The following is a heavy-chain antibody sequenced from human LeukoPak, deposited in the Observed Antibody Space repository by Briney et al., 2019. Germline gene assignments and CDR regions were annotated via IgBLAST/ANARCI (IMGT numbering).Heavy chain of an antibody. Sequence: GRSLRLSCVASGFTFSHYSLHWVRQAPGKGLEWVTLILYDGSKKYYTDSVRGRFTISRDDSKNTLYLQMNSLRPEDTAIYYCARDGLTGRTDGTLDHWGQGTLVTVSS. J-gene: IGHJ4*02. D-gene: IGHD1-20*01. CDR3: ARDGLTGRTDGTLDH. V-gene: IGHV3-30-3*01. CDR1: GFTFSHYS. CDR2: ILYDGSKK.